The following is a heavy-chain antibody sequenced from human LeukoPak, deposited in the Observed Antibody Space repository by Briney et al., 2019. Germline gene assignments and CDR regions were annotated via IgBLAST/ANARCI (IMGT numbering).Heavy chain of an antibody. CDR1: GSTFSSYE. J-gene: IGHJ4*02. Sequence: GGSLRLSCAASGSTFSSYEMNWVRQAPGKGLEWVSYISSSGSTIYYADSVKGRFTISRDNARNSLYLQMNSLRAEDTAVYCCARASYSSGWYGGFFDYWGQGTLVTVSS. D-gene: IGHD6-19*01. V-gene: IGHV3-48*03. CDR2: ISSSGSTI. CDR3: ARASYSSGWYGGFFDY.